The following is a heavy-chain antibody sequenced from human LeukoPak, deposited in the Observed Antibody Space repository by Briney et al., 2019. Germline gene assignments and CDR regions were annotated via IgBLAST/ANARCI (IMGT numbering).Heavy chain of an antibody. CDR2: ISGSGGGT. J-gene: IGHJ4*02. CDR3: PKRGVVIRVILVGFHKEAYYFDS. V-gene: IGHV3-23*01. CDR1: GITLSNYG. Sequence: EALRLSCAVSGITLSNYGMSCVRQAPGKGLEWVAGISGSGGGTNYADSVKGRFTISRDNPKNTLYLQMNSLRAEDTAVYFCPKRGVVIRVILVGFHKEAYYFDSWGQGALVTVSS. D-gene: IGHD3-22*01.